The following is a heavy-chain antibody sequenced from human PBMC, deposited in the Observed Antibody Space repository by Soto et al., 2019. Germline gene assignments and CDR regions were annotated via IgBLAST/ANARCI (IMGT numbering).Heavy chain of an antibody. CDR1: CYTFSDDG. Sequence: QVQLVQSGADVKQPGASVKVSCKSSCYTFSDDGVSWVLQAPGQGLEWMGWISAKNGNTTFAQKFRGRVTMTADQSTSTVYMELRSLRPDDTAVYYCAREFRGARPDYWGQGTLVTVSS. CDR2: ISAKNGNT. J-gene: IGHJ4*02. CDR3: AREFRGARPDY. V-gene: IGHV1-18*01. D-gene: IGHD1-26*01.